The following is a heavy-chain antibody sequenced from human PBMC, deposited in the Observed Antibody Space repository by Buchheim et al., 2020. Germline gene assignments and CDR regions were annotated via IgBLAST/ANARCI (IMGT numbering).Heavy chain of an antibody. CDR1: GFDFPRYA. V-gene: IGHV3-23*01. J-gene: IGHJ4*02. D-gene: IGHD3-22*01. Sequence: EVRLLESGGGLVQPGGSLRLSCAASGFDFPRYAMSWVCQAPGKGLEWVSSITSSGSTTYYADSVKGRFTISRDNSKDTLYLQVDSLRVEDTAVYYCAKDRPNYYESNGHYYQSGGDSWGQGTL. CDR2: ITSSGSTT. CDR3: AKDRPNYYESNGHYYQSGGDS.